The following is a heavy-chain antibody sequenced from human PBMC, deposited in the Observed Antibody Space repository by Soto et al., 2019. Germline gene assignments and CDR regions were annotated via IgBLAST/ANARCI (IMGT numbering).Heavy chain of an antibody. CDR1: GYTFTSYA. D-gene: IGHD3-10*01. CDR2: INAGNGNT. J-gene: IGHJ4*02. V-gene: IGHV1-3*01. Sequence: ASVKVSCKASGYTFTSYAMHWVRQAPGQRLEWMGWINAGNGNTKYSQKFQGRVTITRDTSASTAYMELSSLRSEDTAVYYCARGLLWFGELLPFDYWGQETLVTVSS. CDR3: ARGLLWFGELLPFDY.